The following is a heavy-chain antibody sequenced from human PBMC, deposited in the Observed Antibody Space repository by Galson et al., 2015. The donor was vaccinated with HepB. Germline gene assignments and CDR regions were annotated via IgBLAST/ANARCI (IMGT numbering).Heavy chain of an antibody. V-gene: IGHV1-58*01. CDR3: AAVSVYYDVWSGYPTGENGLDV. CDR2: IVVGSGNT. CDR1: GFTFTSSA. D-gene: IGHD3-3*01. J-gene: IGHJ6*02. Sequence: SVKVSWKASGFTFTSSAVHWVRQGRGQGLEWIGWIVVGSGNTNYPQKFQERVTITRDMATSTAFMELSSLRSDDTAVYYCAAVSVYYDVWSGYPTGENGLDVWGQGTTVTVSS.